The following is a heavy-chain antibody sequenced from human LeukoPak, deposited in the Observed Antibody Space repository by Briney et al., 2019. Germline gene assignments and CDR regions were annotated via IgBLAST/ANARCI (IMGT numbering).Heavy chain of an antibody. D-gene: IGHD1-20*01. CDR3: ARGGYNWNMFDY. J-gene: IGHJ4*02. CDR1: GYTFSSYY. Sequence: ASVKVSCKASGYTFSSYYMHWVRQTPGQGLEWMGIINPSGGSTTYAQKFQGRVTMYRDTSTSTVYTELSSLTSEDTAVYYCARGGYNWNMFDYWGQGTLDTVSS. V-gene: IGHV1-46*03. CDR2: INPSGGST.